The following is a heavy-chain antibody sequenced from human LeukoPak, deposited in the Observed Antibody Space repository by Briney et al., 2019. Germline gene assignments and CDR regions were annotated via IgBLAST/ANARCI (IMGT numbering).Heavy chain of an antibody. Sequence: SVKVSCKASGGTFSSYAISWVRQAPGQGLEWMGGIIPIFGTANYAQKFQGRVTITADKSTSTAYMELSSLRSEDTAVYYCARDPLPLDDAFDIWGQGTMVTVSS. CDR3: ARDPLPLDDAFDI. D-gene: IGHD1-1*01. J-gene: IGHJ3*02. V-gene: IGHV1-69*06. CDR1: GGTFSSYA. CDR2: IIPIFGTA.